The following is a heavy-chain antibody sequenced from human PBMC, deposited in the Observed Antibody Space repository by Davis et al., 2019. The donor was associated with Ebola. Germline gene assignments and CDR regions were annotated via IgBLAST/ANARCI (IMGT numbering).Heavy chain of an antibody. CDR1: GFTFSSYD. D-gene: IGHD1-26*01. Sequence: GESLKISCAASGFTFSSYDMHWVRQVTGKSLEWVSAIGTAGDTYYAGSVKGRFTISRENAKTSFFLQMNSLRAGDTAVYYCARGGSSGSYAYFDYWGQGTLVTVSS. CDR3: ARGGSSGSYAYFDY. J-gene: IGHJ4*02. V-gene: IGHV3-13*01. CDR2: IGTAGDT.